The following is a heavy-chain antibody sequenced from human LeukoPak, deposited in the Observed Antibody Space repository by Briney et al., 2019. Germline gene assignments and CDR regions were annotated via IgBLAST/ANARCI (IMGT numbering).Heavy chain of an antibody. D-gene: IGHD1-26*01. CDR3: ARDLPTGTYRAYFDN. J-gene: IGHJ4*02. Sequence: PGGSLRLSCAASGFSVSTNYMSWVRQAPGKGLEWVSYISSTGSDIYYADSVKGRFTISRDNAENSLYLQMNSLRAEDTAVYYCARDLPTGTYRAYFDNWGQGTLVTVSS. CDR2: ISSTGSDI. CDR1: GFSVSTNY. V-gene: IGHV3-11*04.